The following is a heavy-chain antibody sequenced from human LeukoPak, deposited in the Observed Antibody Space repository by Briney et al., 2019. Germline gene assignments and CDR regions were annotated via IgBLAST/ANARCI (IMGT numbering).Heavy chain of an antibody. V-gene: IGHV4-39*07. D-gene: IGHD3-10*01. CDR1: GGSISSSGYY. CDR3: ARGPVSHYYGSGSYGDY. J-gene: IGHJ4*02. CDR2: INHSGST. Sequence: KPSETLSLTCTVSGGSISSSGYYWGWIRQPPGKGLEWIGEINHSGSTNYNPSLKSRVTISVDTSKNQFSLKLSSVTAADTAVYYCARGPVSHYYGSGSYGDYWGQGTLVTVSS.